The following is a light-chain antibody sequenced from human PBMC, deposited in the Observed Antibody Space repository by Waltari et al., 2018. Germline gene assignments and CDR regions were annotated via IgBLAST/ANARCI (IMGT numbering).Light chain of an antibody. CDR1: QSRLYDGNVS. J-gene: IGKJ2*01. V-gene: IGKV2-28*01. Sequence: SQSRLYDGNVSLSWDGEKPGQVPQLHISLGSSRACGVPDRFSGSVAGTDFILRISRVEPEDVGLYYCMQGRQPGYTFGQGTRVEI. CDR2: LGS. CDR3: MQGRQPGYT.